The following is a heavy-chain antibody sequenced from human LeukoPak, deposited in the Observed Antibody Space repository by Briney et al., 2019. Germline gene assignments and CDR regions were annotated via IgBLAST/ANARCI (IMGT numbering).Heavy chain of an antibody. Sequence: GGSLRPSCAPSGFTFSDYSMKWVRQAPGKGLEWVASISTVSTYTFYADSVKGRFTISRDNVRNSLYLQMSSLGAEDTAVYYCARDRSGFYLYNYNDFWGKGTTVTVSS. D-gene: IGHD6-25*01. CDR1: GFTFSDYS. CDR2: ISTVSTYT. V-gene: IGHV3-21*01. CDR3: ARDRSGFYLYNYNDF. J-gene: IGHJ6*03.